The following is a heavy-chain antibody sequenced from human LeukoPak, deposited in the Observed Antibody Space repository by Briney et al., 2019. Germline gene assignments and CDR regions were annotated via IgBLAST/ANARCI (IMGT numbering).Heavy chain of an antibody. J-gene: IGHJ6*03. D-gene: IGHD6-19*01. Sequence: PSETLSLTCTVSGGSISSYYWSWIRQPPGKGLEWIGYIYYSGSTNYNPSLKSRVTISVDTSKNQFSLKLSSVTAADTAVYYCARATKAVAGNYYYYYYMDVWGKGTTVTVSS. CDR2: IYYSGST. CDR3: ARATKAVAGNYYYYYYMDV. V-gene: IGHV4-59*12. CDR1: GGSISSYY.